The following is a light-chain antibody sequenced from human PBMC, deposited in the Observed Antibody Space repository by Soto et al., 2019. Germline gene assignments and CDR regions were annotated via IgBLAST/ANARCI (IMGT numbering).Light chain of an antibody. V-gene: IGLV2-23*02. Sequence: QSALTQPDSVSGSHGQSITISCTGTSSDVGSYNLVSWYQQHPGKAPKLMIYEVSKRHSGVSNRFSGSKSGNTASLTISGLQSEDEADYYCCSYAGSSAFPWVFGGGTKLTVL. CDR1: SSDVGSYNL. J-gene: IGLJ3*02. CDR3: CSYAGSSAFPWV. CDR2: EVS.